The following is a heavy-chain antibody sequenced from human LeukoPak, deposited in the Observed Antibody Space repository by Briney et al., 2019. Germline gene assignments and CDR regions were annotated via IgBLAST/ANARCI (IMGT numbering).Heavy chain of an antibody. CDR2: MNPNSGNT. V-gene: IGHV1-8*01. CDR1: GYTFTSYD. Sequence: ASVTVSCKASGYTFTSYDINWVRQATGQGLAWMGWMNPNSGNTGYAQKFQGRVTMTRNTSISTAYMELSSVRSEDTAVYYCARGLLWFGESFGNYWGQGTLVTVSS. J-gene: IGHJ4*02. CDR3: ARGLLWFGESFGNY. D-gene: IGHD3-10*01.